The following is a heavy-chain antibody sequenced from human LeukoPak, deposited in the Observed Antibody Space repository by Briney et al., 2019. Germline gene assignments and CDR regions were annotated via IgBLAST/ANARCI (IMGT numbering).Heavy chain of an antibody. CDR3: AREARRFDY. CDR1: GGSFSGYY. CDR2: INHSGST. V-gene: IGHV4-34*01. Sequence: SETLSLTCAVYGGSFSGYYWSWIRQPPGKGLEWIGEINHSGSTNYNPSLKSRVTISVDTSKNQFSLKLSAVTAADTAVYYCAREARRFDYWGQGTLVTVSS. J-gene: IGHJ4*02.